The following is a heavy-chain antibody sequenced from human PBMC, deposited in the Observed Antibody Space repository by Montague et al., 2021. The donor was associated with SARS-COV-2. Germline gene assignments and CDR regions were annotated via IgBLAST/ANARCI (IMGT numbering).Heavy chain of an antibody. V-gene: IGHV4-34*01. CDR2: ISHNGNT. D-gene: IGHD3-10*01. Sequence: SETLSLTCSSLGSWYTGSYRKCTRLNPSHHLDWFAEISHNGNTNYSPSLQSRVTMSVDTSKNQFSLKLSSVTAADTAVYYCTRGARQGYGFRLGSFDYWGRGTLVTVAS. CDR3: TRGARQGYGFRLGSFDY. CDR1: GSWYTGSY. J-gene: IGHJ4*01.